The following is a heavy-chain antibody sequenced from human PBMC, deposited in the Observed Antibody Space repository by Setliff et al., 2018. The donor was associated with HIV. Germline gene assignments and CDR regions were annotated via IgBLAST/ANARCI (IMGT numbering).Heavy chain of an antibody. Sequence: ASVKVSCKASGYTFTDYYMHWVRQAPGQGLEWMGWIKPNSGGTNYAQKFQGRVTMTRDTSISTAYMDLSRLRSDDTAVYYCARGGTNGAPGYYYMDVWGKGTTVTVSS. J-gene: IGHJ6*03. V-gene: IGHV1-2*02. CDR3: ARGGTNGAPGYYYMDV. D-gene: IGHD2-8*01. CDR1: GYTFTDYY. CDR2: IKPNSGGT.